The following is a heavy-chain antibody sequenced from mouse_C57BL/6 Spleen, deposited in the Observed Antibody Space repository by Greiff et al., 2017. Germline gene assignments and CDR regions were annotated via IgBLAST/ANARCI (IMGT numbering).Heavy chain of an antibody. J-gene: IGHJ4*01. CDR3: ARSTMVTNYYAMDY. CDR2: FHPYNDDT. CDR1: GYTFTTYP. D-gene: IGHD2-2*01. Sequence: QVQLQQPGAELVKPGASVKMSCKASGYTFTTYPIEWMKQNHGKSLEWIGNFHPYNDDTKYNEKFKGKATLTLEKSSSTVYLELSRLTSDDSAVYYCARSTMVTNYYAMDYWGQGTSVTVSS. V-gene: IGHV1-47*01.